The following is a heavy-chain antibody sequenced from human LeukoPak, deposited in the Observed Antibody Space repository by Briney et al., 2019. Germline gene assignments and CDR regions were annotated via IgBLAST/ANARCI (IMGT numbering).Heavy chain of an antibody. V-gene: IGHV4-59*01. D-gene: IGHD3-10*01. J-gene: IGHJ4*02. Sequence: SETLSLTCTASGGSISSYYWSWIRQPPGKGLEWIGYIYYSGSTNYNPSLKSRVTISVDTSKNQFSLKLSSVTAADTAVYYCARAELLSPFDYWGQGTLVTVSS. CDR2: IYYSGST. CDR1: GGSISSYY. CDR3: ARAELLSPFDY.